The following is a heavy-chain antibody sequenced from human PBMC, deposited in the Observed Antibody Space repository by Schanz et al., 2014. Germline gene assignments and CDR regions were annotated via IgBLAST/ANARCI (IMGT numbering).Heavy chain of an antibody. V-gene: IGHV1-18*01. D-gene: IGHD2-2*01. Sequence: QVQLVQSGAEVKKPGASVKVSCKTSGYTFSSYGITWVRQAPGQGLEWMGWISAYTNNTNYAQKVQGRVTMTTDTSTGTAYMELRSLRSEDTAVYYCARDRRRYCSTASCLHDNWFDPWGQGTLVIVSS. CDR3: ARDRRRYCSTASCLHDNWFDP. CDR2: ISAYTNNT. CDR1: GYTFSSYG. J-gene: IGHJ5*02.